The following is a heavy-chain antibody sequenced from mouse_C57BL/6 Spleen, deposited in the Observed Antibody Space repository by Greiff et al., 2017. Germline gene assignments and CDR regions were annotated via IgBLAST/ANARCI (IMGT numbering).Heavy chain of an antibody. CDR2: ISYDGSN. CDR3: ARDDSYWYFDV. D-gene: IGHD2-13*01. Sequence: EVQLQQSGPGLVKPSQSLSLTCSVTGYSITSGSYWNWIRQFPGNKLECMGYISYDGSNNYNSSLKNRISFTRDTSKNQFFLKLNSVTTEDTATYYCARDDSYWYFDVWGTGTTVTVSS. J-gene: IGHJ1*03. V-gene: IGHV3-6*01. CDR1: GYSITSGSY.